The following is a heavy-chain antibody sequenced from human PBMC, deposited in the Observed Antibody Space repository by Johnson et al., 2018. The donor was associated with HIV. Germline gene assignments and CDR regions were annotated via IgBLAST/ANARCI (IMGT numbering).Heavy chain of an antibody. Sequence: QVQLVESGGGLVQPGGSLRLSCAASGFTFKNYAMHWVRQAPGKGLEWVAVIWYDGSNKYYADSVKGRFTISRDNSKNTLYLQMNSLRAEDTAVYYCAKDINYDILSIWGQGTMLTVSS. V-gene: IGHV3-30*02. CDR1: GFTFKNYA. CDR3: AKDINYDILSI. J-gene: IGHJ3*02. D-gene: IGHD3-9*01. CDR2: IWYDGSNK.